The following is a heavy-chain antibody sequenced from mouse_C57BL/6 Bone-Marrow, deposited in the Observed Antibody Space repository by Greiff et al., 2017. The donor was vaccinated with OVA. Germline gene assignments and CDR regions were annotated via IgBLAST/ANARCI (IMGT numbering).Heavy chain of an antibody. CDR3: ARHYGSSLDYFDY. D-gene: IGHD1-1*01. J-gene: IGHJ2*01. V-gene: IGHV1-54*01. Sequence: QVQLKESGAELVRPGTSVKVSCKASGYAFTNYLIEWVKQRPGQGLEWIGVINPGSGGTNYNEKFKGKATLTADKSSSTAYMQLSSLTSEDSAVYFCARHYGSSLDYFDYWGQGTTLTVSS. CDR2: INPGSGGT. CDR1: GYAFTNYL.